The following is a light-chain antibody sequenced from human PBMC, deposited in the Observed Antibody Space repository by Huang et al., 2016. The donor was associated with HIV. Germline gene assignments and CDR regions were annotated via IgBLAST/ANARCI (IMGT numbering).Light chain of an antibody. Sequence: EIVLTQSPATLSLSPWERATLSCGASQNVNSNYLPWYQQRPGLAPRLLMYDVSDRATGIPDRFNGSGSGTDFTLTISRLEPEDFAVYYCQQYGSSPYTFGQGTKLEIK. CDR3: QQYGSSPYT. V-gene: IGKV3D-20*01. J-gene: IGKJ2*01. CDR2: DVS. CDR1: QNVNSNY.